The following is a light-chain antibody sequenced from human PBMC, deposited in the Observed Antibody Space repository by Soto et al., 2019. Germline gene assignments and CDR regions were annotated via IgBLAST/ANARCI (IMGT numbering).Light chain of an antibody. CDR3: GTWDSSLSAVV. Sequence: QSVLTQPPSVSAAPGQKVTISCSGSSSNIGNNYVSWYQQLPGTAPKLLIYDNNKRPSGIPDRFSGSKSGTSATLGITGLQTGDEPDYYCGTWDSSLSAVVFGGGTKLTVL. CDR2: DNN. J-gene: IGLJ2*01. V-gene: IGLV1-51*01. CDR1: SSNIGNNY.